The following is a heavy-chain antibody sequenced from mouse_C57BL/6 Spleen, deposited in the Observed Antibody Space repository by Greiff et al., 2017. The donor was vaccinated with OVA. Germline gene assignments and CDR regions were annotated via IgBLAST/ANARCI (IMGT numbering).Heavy chain of an antibody. V-gene: IGHV1-69*01. CDR1: GYTFTSYW. CDR2: IDPSDSYT. CDR3: ARRGYGSPYAMDY. Sequence: QVQLQQPGAELVMPGASVMLSCKASGYTFTSYWMHWVKQRPGQGLAWIGEIDPSDSYTNYNQKFKGKSTLTVDKSSSTAYMQLSSLTSEDSAVYYCARRGYGSPYAMDYWGQGTSVTVSS. J-gene: IGHJ4*01. D-gene: IGHD1-1*01.